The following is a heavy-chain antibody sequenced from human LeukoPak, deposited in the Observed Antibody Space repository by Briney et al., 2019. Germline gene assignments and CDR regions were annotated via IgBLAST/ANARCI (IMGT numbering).Heavy chain of an antibody. D-gene: IGHD3-10*01. V-gene: IGHV3-66*01. CDR3: ARSTMVRGVIISRRGRMDV. CDR1: GFTVSSNY. J-gene: IGHJ6*02. Sequence: PGGSLRLSCAASGFTVSSNYMSWVRQAPGKGLEWVSVIYSGGSTYYADSVKGRFTISRDNSKNTLYLQMNSLRAEDTAVYYCARSTMVRGVIISRRGRMDVWGQGTTVTVSS. CDR2: IYSGGST.